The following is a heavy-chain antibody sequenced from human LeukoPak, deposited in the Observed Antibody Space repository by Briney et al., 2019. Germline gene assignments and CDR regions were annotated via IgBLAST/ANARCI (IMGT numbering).Heavy chain of an antibody. D-gene: IGHD2-2*01. CDR3: ARAYCSSTSCYVRRDWFDP. Sequence: ASVKVSCKASGYTFTSYDINWVRQATGQGLEWMGWMNPNSGNTGYAQKFQGRVTMTRNTSISTAYMELSSLRSEVTAVYYCARAYCSSTSCYVRRDWFDPWGQGTLVTVSS. J-gene: IGHJ5*02. CDR1: GYTFTSYD. CDR2: MNPNSGNT. V-gene: IGHV1-8*01.